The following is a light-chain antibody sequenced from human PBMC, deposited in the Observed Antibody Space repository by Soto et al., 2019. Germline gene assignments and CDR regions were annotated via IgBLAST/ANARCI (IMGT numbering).Light chain of an antibody. Sequence: QAASVSGSPGQSITISCTGTSSDIGAYNFVSWYQQHPGKAPKLMLYDVNIRPSGVSNRFSGSKSGNTASLTISGLQAEDEADYYCTSWPTSTTMIFGGGTKVTVL. CDR2: DVN. CDR3: TSWPTSTTMI. V-gene: IGLV2-14*03. CDR1: SSDIGAYNF. J-gene: IGLJ2*01.